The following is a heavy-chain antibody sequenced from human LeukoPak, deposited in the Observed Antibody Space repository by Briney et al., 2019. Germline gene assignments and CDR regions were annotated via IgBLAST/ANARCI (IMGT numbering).Heavy chain of an antibody. D-gene: IGHD3-22*01. CDR2: IYHSGST. V-gene: IGHV4-30-2*01. CDR3: ARVVSGYYYDSSGLNWFDP. J-gene: IGHJ5*02. CDR1: GGSISSGGYS. Sequence: SQTLSLTCAVSGGSISSGGYSWSWIRQPPGKGLEWIGYIYHSGSTYYNPSLKSRVTISVDRSKNQFSLKLSSVTAADTAVYYCARVVSGYYYDSSGLNWFDPWGQGTLVTVSS.